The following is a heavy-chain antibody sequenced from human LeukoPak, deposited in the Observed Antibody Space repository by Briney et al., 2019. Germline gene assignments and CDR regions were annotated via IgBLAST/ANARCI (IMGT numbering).Heavy chain of an antibody. CDR3: AKGADRWLRSGGYFDY. CDR1: GFTFSSYG. D-gene: IGHD5-12*01. Sequence: GGSLRLSCAASGFTFSSYGMSWVRQAPGKGLEWVSAISGSGGSTYYADSVKGRFTISRDNSKNTLYLQMNSLRAEDTAVYYCAKGADRWLRSGGYFDYWGQGTLVTVSS. CDR2: ISGSGGST. V-gene: IGHV3-23*01. J-gene: IGHJ4*02.